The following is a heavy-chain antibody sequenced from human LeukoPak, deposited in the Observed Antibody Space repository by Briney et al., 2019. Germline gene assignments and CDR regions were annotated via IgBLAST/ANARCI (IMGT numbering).Heavy chain of an antibody. CDR2: LHYSGST. J-gene: IGHJ6*03. CDR3: ARLSRVRGVIITPYYYYMDV. V-gene: IGHV4-61*01. Sequence: PSETLSLTCTVSGGSISSSSYYWSWIRQPPGKGLEWIGYLHYSGSTNYNPSLKSRVTISVDTSKNQFSLKLSSVTAADTAVYYCARLSRVRGVIITPYYYYMDVWGKGTTVTISS. CDR1: GGSISSSSYY. D-gene: IGHD3-10*01.